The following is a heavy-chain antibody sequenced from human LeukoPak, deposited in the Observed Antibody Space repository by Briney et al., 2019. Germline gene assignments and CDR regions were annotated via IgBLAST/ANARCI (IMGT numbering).Heavy chain of an antibody. V-gene: IGHV3-7*01. D-gene: IGHD2-2*01. CDR1: GFTFSNYW. Sequence: GGSLTLSCAASGFTFSNYWINWVRQAPGKGLEWVANMNEYGSEKYYVDSVRGRFTISRDNAENSLFLHMNSLRVEDTAVYRCARVLYGSRVNVIDSWGPGTLVSVSS. CDR2: MNEYGSEK. CDR3: ARVLYGSRVNVIDS. J-gene: IGHJ4*02.